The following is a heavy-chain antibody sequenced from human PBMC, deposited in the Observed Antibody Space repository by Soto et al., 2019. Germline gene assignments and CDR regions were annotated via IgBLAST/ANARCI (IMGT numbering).Heavy chain of an antibody. CDR3: AREGTDGQNAFDY. J-gene: IGHJ4*02. CDR2: IYYSGST. D-gene: IGHD3-10*01. Sequence: SETLSLTCTVSGGSISSYYWSWIRQPPGKGLEWIGYIYYSGSTNYNPSLKGRVTISVDTSRDQFSLKLSSVTAADTAVYYCAREGTDGQNAFDYWGQGTLVTVSS. V-gene: IGHV4-59*01. CDR1: GGSISSYY.